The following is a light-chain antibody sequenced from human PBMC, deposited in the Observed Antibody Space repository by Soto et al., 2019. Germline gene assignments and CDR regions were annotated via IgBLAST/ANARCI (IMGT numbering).Light chain of an antibody. V-gene: IGLV2-14*01. CDR3: SSFTNRKTYV. Sequence: QPVLTQPASVSGSPGQSIAISCTGTSSDVGGYNSVSWFQQHPGKAPKLIIYDVNDRPSAVSDRFSGSKSGNTASLTISGLQTEDEADYYCSSFTNRKTYVFGTGTKVTVL. J-gene: IGLJ1*01. CDR1: SSDVGGYNS. CDR2: DVN.